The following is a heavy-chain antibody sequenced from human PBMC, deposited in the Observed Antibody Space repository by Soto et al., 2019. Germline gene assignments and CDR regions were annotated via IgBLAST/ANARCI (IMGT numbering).Heavy chain of an antibody. D-gene: IGHD5-12*01. V-gene: IGHV3-48*01. CDR3: ARDLATSEYYYGMDV. J-gene: IGHJ6*02. CDR1: GFTLSSYS. Sequence: PGGSLRLSCAASGFTLSSYSMNWVRQAPGKGLEWVSYISSSRGATSYADSVKGRFTISRDNSKNTLYLQMNSLRAEDTVVYYCARDLATSEYYYGMDVWGQGTTVTVSS. CDR2: ISSSRGAT.